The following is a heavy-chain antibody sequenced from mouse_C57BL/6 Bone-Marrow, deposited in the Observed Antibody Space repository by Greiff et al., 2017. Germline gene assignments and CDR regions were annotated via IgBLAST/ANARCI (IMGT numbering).Heavy chain of an antibody. CDR1: GYTFTDYE. J-gene: IGHJ2*01. CDR3: TREEDGNFDY. Sequence: QVQLQQSGAELVRPGASVTLSCKASGYTFTDYEMHWVKQTPVHGLEWIGAIDPETGGTAYNQKFKGKAILTADKSSSTAYMELRSLTSEDSAVYYCTREEDGNFDYWGQGTTLPVSS. D-gene: IGHD2-1*01. V-gene: IGHV1-15*01. CDR2: IDPETGGT.